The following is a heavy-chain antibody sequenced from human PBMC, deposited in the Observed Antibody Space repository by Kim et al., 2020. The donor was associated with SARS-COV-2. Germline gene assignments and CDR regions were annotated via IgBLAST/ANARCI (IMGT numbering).Heavy chain of an antibody. J-gene: IGHJ6*02. D-gene: IGHD2-21*02. V-gene: IGHV4-59*09. Sequence: PSLKRRVTISVDTCKNQFYLKLSDVTAADTAVYYCARGLRDDYYYCGMDVWGQGTTVTVSS. CDR3: ARGLRDDYYYCGMDV.